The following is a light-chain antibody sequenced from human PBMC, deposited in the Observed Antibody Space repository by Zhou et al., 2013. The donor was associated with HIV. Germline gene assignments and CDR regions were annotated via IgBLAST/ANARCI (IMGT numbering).Light chain of an antibody. CDR2: KTS. CDR1: QSIGSW. Sequence: DIQMTQSPSTLSASVGDRVTITCRASQSIGSWLAWYQQKPGKAPKFLIYKTSSLESGVPSRFSGSGSGTEFTLTISSLQLEDFATYYCRQHNSLPQTFGQGTKVEIK. J-gene: IGKJ1*01. CDR3: RQHNSLPQT. V-gene: IGKV1-5*03.